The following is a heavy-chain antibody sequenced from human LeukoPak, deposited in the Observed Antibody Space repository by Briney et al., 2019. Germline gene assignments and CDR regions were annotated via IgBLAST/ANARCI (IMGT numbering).Heavy chain of an antibody. D-gene: IGHD3-3*01. Sequence: PSETLSLTCAVYGGSFSGYYWSWIRQPPGKGLEWIGEINHSGSTNYNPSLKSRVTISVDTSKNQSSLKLSSVTAADTAVYYCAREGPRRITIFGEVPDLNWFDPWGQGTLVTVSS. CDR2: INHSGST. V-gene: IGHV4-34*01. J-gene: IGHJ5*02. CDR1: GGSFSGYY. CDR3: AREGPRRITIFGEVPDLNWFDP.